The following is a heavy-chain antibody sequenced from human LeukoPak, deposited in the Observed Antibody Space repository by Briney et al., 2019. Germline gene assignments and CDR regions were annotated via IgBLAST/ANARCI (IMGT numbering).Heavy chain of an antibody. Sequence: GGSLRLSCVASGFTFSNYAMSWVRQAPGKGLEWVSAVNDRGTYYADSVKGRFTISRDNSKNTLYLEMNSLRAEDTALYYCAKDEYSGYGSFDYWGQGTLVTVSS. CDR1: GFTFSNYA. D-gene: IGHD5-12*01. V-gene: IGHV3-23*01. J-gene: IGHJ4*02. CDR3: AKDEYSGYGSFDY. CDR2: VNDRGT.